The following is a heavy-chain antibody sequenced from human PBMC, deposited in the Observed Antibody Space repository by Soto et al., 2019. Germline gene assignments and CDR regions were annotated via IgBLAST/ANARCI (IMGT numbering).Heavy chain of an antibody. J-gene: IGHJ2*01. V-gene: IGHV3-13*01. CDR2: IGTAGDT. CDR1: GFTFSSYD. Sequence: GGSLRLSCAASGFTFSSYDMHWVRQATGKGLEWVSAIGTAGDTYYPGSVKGRFTISRENAKNSLYLQMNSLKTGDTAVYYCARAHDYYDSSGYPKYWYFDLWGRGTLVTVSS. CDR3: ARAHDYYDSSGYPKYWYFDL. D-gene: IGHD3-22*01.